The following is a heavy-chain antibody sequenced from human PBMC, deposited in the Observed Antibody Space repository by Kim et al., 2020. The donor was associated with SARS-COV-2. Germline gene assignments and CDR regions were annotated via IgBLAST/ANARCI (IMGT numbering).Heavy chain of an antibody. V-gene: IGHV3-23*01. CDR3: AKDHYDILTCYHPVQNWFDS. Sequence: GGSLRLSCAASGFTFSSYAMSWVRQAPGKGLEWVSAISGSGGSTYYADSVKGRFTISRDNSKNTLYLQMNSLRAEDTAVYYCAKDHYDILTCYHPVQNWFDSWGQGTLVTVSS. D-gene: IGHD3-9*01. CDR1: GFTFSSYA. J-gene: IGHJ5*01. CDR2: ISGSGGST.